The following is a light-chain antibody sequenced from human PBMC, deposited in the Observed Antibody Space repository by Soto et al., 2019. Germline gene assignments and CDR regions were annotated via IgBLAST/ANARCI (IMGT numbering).Light chain of an antibody. CDR1: QSISSF. Sequence: DIQMTQSPSSLSASVGDRVTITCQASQSISSFLNWYQQEPGKAPKLLIYAASTLQSGVPSRFSGSGSGTDFTLTISSLQPEDFASYYCQQSYTIPQTFGPGTKVDIK. CDR3: QQSYTIPQT. V-gene: IGKV1-39*01. CDR2: AAS. J-gene: IGKJ3*01.